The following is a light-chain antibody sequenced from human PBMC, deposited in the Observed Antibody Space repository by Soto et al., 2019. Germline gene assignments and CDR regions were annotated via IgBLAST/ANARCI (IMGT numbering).Light chain of an antibody. CDR3: CSYAGSH. CDR1: SSDVGSYNL. CDR2: EVS. Sequence: QSALTQPASVSGSPGQSITISCTGTSSDVGSYNLVSWYQQHPGKAPKLMIYEVSKRPSGVSNRFSGSKSGNTASLTISGLQAEDEADYYCCSYAGSHFGTGTKLTVL. J-gene: IGLJ1*01. V-gene: IGLV2-23*02.